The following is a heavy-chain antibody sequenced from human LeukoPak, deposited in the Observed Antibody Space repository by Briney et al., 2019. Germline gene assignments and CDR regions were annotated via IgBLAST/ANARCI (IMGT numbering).Heavy chain of an antibody. V-gene: IGHV1-69*05. J-gene: IGHJ6*03. CDR3: ASSSTARFYYYYMDV. CDR1: GGTSSSYA. Sequence: ASVKVSCKASGGTSSSYAISWVRQAPGQGLEWMGGIIPIFGTANYAQKFQGRVTITTDESTSTAYMELSSLRSEDTAVYYCASSSTARFYYYYMDVWGKGTTVTVSS. D-gene: IGHD6-6*01. CDR2: IIPIFGTA.